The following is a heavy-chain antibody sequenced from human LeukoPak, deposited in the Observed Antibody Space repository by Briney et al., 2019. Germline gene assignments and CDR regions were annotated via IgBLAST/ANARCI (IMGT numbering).Heavy chain of an antibody. CDR1: GYTFTTHG. CDR2: ISAHNGNT. CDR3: ARDGYFDL. V-gene: IGHV1-18*01. Sequence: ASVKVSCKASGYTFTTHGIAWLRQAPGQGLEWMGWISAHNGNTNYAQSLQGRVTMSTDTSTNTAYMELRSLRSDDTAVYYCARDGYFDLWGRGTLVTVSS. J-gene: IGHJ2*01.